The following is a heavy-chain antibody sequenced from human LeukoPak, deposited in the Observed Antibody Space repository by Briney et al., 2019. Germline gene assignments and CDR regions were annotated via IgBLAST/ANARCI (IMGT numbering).Heavy chain of an antibody. D-gene: IGHD3-3*01. V-gene: IGHV3-7*01. Sequence: GGSLRLSCAASGFTFSSYWMSWVRQAPGKGLEWVANIKKDGSEKYYVDSVKGRFTISRDNAKTSLYLQMNSLRAEDTAVYYCARDKIFGVVIMYNWFDPWGQGTLVTVSS. CDR2: IKKDGSEK. J-gene: IGHJ5*02. CDR1: GFTFSSYW. CDR3: ARDKIFGVVIMYNWFDP.